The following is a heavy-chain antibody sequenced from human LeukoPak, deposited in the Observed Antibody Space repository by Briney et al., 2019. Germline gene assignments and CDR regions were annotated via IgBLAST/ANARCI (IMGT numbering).Heavy chain of an antibody. V-gene: IGHV4-31*03. Sequence: SETLSLTCTVSGGSISSGGYYWSWIRQHPGKGLEWIGYIYYSGSTYYNPSLKSRVTISVDTSKNQFSLKLSSVTAADTAVYYCARGYDSSGYYDTIFDYWGQGTLVAVSS. CDR1: GGSISSGGYY. D-gene: IGHD3-22*01. CDR3: ARGYDSSGYYDTIFDY. CDR2: IYYSGST. J-gene: IGHJ4*02.